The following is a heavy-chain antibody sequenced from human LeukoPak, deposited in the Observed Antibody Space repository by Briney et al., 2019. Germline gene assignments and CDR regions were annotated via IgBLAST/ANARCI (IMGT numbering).Heavy chain of an antibody. V-gene: IGHV4-59*02. CDR1: GGSVSGYY. J-gene: IGHJ4*02. Sequence: SETLSLTCTVSGGSVSGYYWNWIRQPPGKGLEWIGYIYYSGDSDYNPSLQSRVSISLDTSKNQLSLKLISVTAADTAVYYCARAHSNNWHVDYWGQGTLVTVSS. CDR2: IYYSGDS. D-gene: IGHD1-1*01. CDR3: ARAHSNNWHVDY.